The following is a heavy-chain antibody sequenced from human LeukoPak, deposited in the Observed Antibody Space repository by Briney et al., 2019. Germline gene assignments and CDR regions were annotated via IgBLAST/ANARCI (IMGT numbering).Heavy chain of an antibody. CDR2: INHSGST. D-gene: IGHD4-17*01. Sequence: PSETLSLTCAVYGGSFSGYYWSWIRQPPGKGLEWIGEINHSGSTNYNPSLKSRVTISVDTSKNQFSLKLSSVTAADTAVYYCAREPYGDYGPADYWGQGTLVTVSS. J-gene: IGHJ4*02. CDR1: GGSFSGYY. V-gene: IGHV4-34*01. CDR3: AREPYGDYGPADY.